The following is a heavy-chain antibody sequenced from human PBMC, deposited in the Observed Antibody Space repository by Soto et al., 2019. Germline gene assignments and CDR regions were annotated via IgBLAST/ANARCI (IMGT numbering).Heavy chain of an antibody. CDR3: ARDLHTQNWLDP. V-gene: IGHV3-66*01. J-gene: IGHJ5*02. CDR1: GFTVSDNY. Sequence: PGGSLRLSCAASGFTVSDNYMSWVRQSPGRGLEWVAVIYSGGNTYYADSVKGRFTISRDNSENTLYPQMNSLRAEDTAVYYCARDLHTQNWLDPWGQGTLVTVSS. CDR2: IYSGGNT.